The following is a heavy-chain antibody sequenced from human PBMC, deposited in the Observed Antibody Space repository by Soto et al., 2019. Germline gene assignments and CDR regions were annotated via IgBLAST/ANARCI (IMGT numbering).Heavy chain of an antibody. CDR1: GGSISSGGYY. CDR2: IYYSGST. D-gene: IGHD3-10*01. J-gene: IGHJ6*02. CDR3: ARDSPYGSGSYYTSLGMDV. V-gene: IGHV4-31*03. Sequence: QVQLQESGPGLVKPSQTLSLTCTVSGGSISSGGYYWSWIRQHPGKGLEWIGYIYYSGSTYYNPSLKSRVTISVDTSKNQFSLKLSSVTAADTAVYYCARDSPYGSGSYYTSLGMDVWGQGTTVTVSS.